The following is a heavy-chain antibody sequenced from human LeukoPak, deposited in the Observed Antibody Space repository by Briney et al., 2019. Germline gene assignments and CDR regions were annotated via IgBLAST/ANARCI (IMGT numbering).Heavy chain of an antibody. Sequence: GGSLRLSCAASGFTFSSYAMSWVRQAPGKGLEWVSAISGSGGSTYYADSVKGRFTISRDNSKNTLYLQMNSLRAEDTAVYYCAKVGSSGWYHSLAEYNWFDPWGQGTLVTVSS. CDR1: GFTFSSYA. D-gene: IGHD6-19*01. CDR3: AKVGSSGWYHSLAEYNWFDP. J-gene: IGHJ5*02. V-gene: IGHV3-23*01. CDR2: ISGSGGST.